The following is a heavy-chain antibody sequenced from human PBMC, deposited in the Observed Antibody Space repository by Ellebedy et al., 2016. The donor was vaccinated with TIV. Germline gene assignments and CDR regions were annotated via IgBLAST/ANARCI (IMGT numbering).Heavy chain of an antibody. V-gene: IGHV3-30-3*01. CDR2: ISYDGTHK. Sequence: GGSLRLXXAASGFSFSTSAMHWVRQTPDRGLEWVTVISYDGTHKDYANSVKGRFTISRDNSENMVYLQMKSLRADDTAVYYCAKDPYYDSSAYADSHYYYMDVWGKGTTVTVSS. D-gene: IGHD3-22*01. J-gene: IGHJ6*03. CDR3: AKDPYYDSSAYADSHYYYMDV. CDR1: GFSFSTSA.